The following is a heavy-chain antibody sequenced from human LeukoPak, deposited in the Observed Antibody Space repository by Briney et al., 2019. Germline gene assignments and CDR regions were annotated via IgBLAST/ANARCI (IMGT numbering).Heavy chain of an antibody. V-gene: IGHV3-23*01. CDR2: ISGSGGST. CDR3: AKLTLLWFGERGYYFDY. Sequence: GGSLRLPCAASGFTFSSYAMSWVRQAPGKGLEWVSAISGSGGSTYYADSVKGRFTISRDNSKNTLYLQMNSLRAEDTAVYYCAKLTLLWFGERGYYFDYWGQGTLVTVSS. J-gene: IGHJ4*02. CDR1: GFTFSSYA. D-gene: IGHD3-10*01.